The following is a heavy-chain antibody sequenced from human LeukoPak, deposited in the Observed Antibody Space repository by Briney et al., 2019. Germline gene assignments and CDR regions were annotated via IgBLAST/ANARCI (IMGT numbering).Heavy chain of an antibody. Sequence: PGGSLRLSCAASGFTFSTYAMSWVRQAPGKGLELVSGIGGSGGSTYYADSVKGQFTISRDNSKNTLDLQMNSLRAEDTAVYYCAKAGRNYDSSGHYYMDVWGKGTTVTVSS. CDR3: AKAGRNYDSSGHYYMDV. CDR1: GFTFSTYA. D-gene: IGHD3-22*01. CDR2: IGGSGGST. J-gene: IGHJ6*03. V-gene: IGHV3-23*01.